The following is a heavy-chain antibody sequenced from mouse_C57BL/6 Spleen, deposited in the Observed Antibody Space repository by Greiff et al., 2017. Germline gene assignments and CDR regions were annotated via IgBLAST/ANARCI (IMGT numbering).Heavy chain of an antibody. CDR1: GYSITSGYY. D-gene: IGHD4-1*01. J-gene: IGHJ3*01. Sequence: EVQLQESGPGLVKPSQSLSLTCSVTGYSITSGYYWNWIRQFPGNKLEWMGYISYDGSNNYNPSLKNRISITRDTSKNQFFLKLNSVTTEDAATYCCAREVWDEFAYWGQGTLVTVSA. CDR3: AREVWDEFAY. V-gene: IGHV3-6*01. CDR2: ISYDGSN.